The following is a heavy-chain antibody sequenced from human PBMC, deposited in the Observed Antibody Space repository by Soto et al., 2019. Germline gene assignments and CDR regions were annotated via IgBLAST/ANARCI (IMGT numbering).Heavy chain of an antibody. Sequence: QVQLVQSGAEVKKPGASVKVSCKASGYTFTSYGISWVRQAPGQGLEWMGWISAYNGNTNYAQKLQGRVTMTTDTSTSTAYMELRSLRSDDTAVYYCARDSDPHYDFWSGYYYYYYYGMDVWGQGTTVTVSS. CDR1: GYTFTSYG. J-gene: IGHJ6*02. V-gene: IGHV1-18*01. CDR2: ISAYNGNT. CDR3: ARDSDPHYDFWSGYYYYYYYGMDV. D-gene: IGHD3-3*01.